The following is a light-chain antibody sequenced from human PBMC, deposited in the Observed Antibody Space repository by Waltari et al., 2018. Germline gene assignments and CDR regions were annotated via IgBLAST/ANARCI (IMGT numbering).Light chain of an antibody. CDR2: AAS. Sequence: DIQMTRSPSSLSASVGDRVTITCRASQGISNYLAWYQQKSGKVPKLLIYAASTLQSGVPSRFSGSGFGTDFTLTISSLQPEDVATYYCQKYNNAPPFTFGPGTKVDIK. CDR3: QKYNNAPPFT. CDR1: QGISNY. V-gene: IGKV1-27*01. J-gene: IGKJ3*01.